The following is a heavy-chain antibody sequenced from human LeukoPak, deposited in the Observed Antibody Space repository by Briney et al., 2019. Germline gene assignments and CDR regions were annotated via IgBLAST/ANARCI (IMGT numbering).Heavy chain of an antibody. V-gene: IGHV3-23*01. D-gene: IGHD2-2*01. CDR1: GFTFSSYA. J-gene: IGHJ4*02. CDR2: ISGSDGST. CDR3: ARMVPAASVDY. Sequence: GGSLRLSCAASGFTFSSYAMSWVRQAPGEGLEWVPTISGSDGSTYHADSVKGRFTISRDNSKNTLYLQMNSLRAEDTAVYYCARMVPAASVDYWGQGTLVTVSS.